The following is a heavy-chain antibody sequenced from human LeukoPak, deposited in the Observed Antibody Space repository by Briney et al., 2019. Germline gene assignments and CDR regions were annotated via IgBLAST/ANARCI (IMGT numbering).Heavy chain of an antibody. Sequence: KAGGSLRLSCAASGFTFTNAWMTWVCQAPGKGLEWVGRIKSKRDGGTIDYAAPVKGRFTISRDDSKDTLYLQMNNLKIEDAAIYYCTTVGSVWNFDYWGQGTLVTVSS. CDR3: TTVGSVWNFDY. D-gene: IGHD6-25*01. CDR1: GFTFTNAW. CDR2: IKSKRDGGTI. V-gene: IGHV3-15*01. J-gene: IGHJ4*02.